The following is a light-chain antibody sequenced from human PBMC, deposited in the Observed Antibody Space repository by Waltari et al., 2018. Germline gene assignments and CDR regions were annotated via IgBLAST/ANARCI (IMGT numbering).Light chain of an antibody. J-gene: IGKJ4*01. V-gene: IGKV1-33*01. CDR1: QAINNH. CDR3: QQYDNLVT. Sequence: DIQMTQSQSSLSASVGDRVTITCQASQAINNHLNWDQQKPGKAPELLIYDVSKLETGVPSRFGGSGSGTDFSFTISSLQPEDIATYYCQQYDNLVTFGGGTRV. CDR2: DVS.